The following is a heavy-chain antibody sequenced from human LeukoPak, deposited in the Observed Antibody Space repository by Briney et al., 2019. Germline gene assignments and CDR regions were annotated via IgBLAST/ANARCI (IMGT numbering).Heavy chain of an antibody. D-gene: IGHD6-13*01. CDR2: IYTSGST. Sequence: SQTLSLTCTVSGGSISSGSYYWSWIRQPAGKGLEWIGRIYTSGSTNYNPSLKSRVTMSVDTSKNQFSLKLSSVTAADTAVYYCAGSSSWDYWGQGTLVTVSS. J-gene: IGHJ4*02. CDR1: GGSISSGSYY. V-gene: IGHV4-61*02. CDR3: AGSSSWDY.